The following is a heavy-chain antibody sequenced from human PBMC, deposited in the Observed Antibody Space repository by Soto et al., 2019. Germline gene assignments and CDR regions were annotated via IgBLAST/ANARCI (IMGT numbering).Heavy chain of an antibody. J-gene: IGHJ4*02. CDR2: ISGSGATP. CDR1: GFTFNNYA. Sequence: EVQLLESGGGLLQPGGSLRLSCSASGFTFNNYAMAWVRQAPGEGLEWVSGISGSGATPYYADSVKGRFTISRDNSKQTLFLQMNSLSAEDTAVYFCAKAGYCTGVSCYFYYFDSWGQGTLVTVSS. D-gene: IGHD2-15*01. CDR3: AKAGYCTGVSCYFYYFDS. V-gene: IGHV3-23*01.